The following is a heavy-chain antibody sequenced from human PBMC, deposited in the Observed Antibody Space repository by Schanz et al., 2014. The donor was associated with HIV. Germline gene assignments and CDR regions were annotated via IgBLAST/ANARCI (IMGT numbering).Heavy chain of an antibody. J-gene: IGHJ4*02. CDR1: GDSISSGGYY. V-gene: IGHV4-31*03. CDR2: IYYSGST. Sequence: QVQLQESGPGLVKPSQTLSLTCTVSGDSISSGGYYWSWIRQHPGKGLEWIGYIYYSGSTYYNPSLRSRITMSIDTSKNQFSLKLSFVTAADTGVYYCARGSGLDYWGQGTQVTVSS. CDR3: ARGSGLDY. D-gene: IGHD1-1*01.